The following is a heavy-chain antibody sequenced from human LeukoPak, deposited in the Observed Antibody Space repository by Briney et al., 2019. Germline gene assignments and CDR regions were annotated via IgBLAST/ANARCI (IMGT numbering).Heavy chain of an antibody. Sequence: RSSETLSLTCTVSGGSISDSYYYWGWIRQPPGKGLEWIGSVYYNGNTHYNSSLKSRVTISVDTSKNQFFLIMSSVTAADTAVYYCARHGERRRRITIFGVVIDYWGQGTLVTVSS. J-gene: IGHJ4*02. CDR1: GGSISDSYYY. CDR2: VYYNGNT. V-gene: IGHV4-39*01. CDR3: ARHGERRRRITIFGVVIDY. D-gene: IGHD3-3*01.